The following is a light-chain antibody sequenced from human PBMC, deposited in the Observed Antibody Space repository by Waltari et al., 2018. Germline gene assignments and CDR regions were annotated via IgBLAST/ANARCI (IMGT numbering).Light chain of an antibody. CDR2: KVS. V-gene: IGKV2-30*02. Sequence: DVVMTQSPLSLPVTLGQPASISCKSSQSLVHSDGKTYLNWYKQRPGQSPRRLLYKVSNRDSGVPDRCSGSWAGTDFTLKISRVEAEDVGVYYCMQGTHWPPWTFGQGTKVEIK. CDR3: MQGTHWPPWT. J-gene: IGKJ1*01. CDR1: QSLVHSDGKTY.